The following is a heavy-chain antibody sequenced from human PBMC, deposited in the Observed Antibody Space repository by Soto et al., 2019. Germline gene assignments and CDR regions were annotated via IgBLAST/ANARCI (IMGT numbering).Heavy chain of an antibody. V-gene: IGHV1-2*02. CDR1: GYTFTDLY. D-gene: IGHD3-3*01. Sequence: GASVKVSCKPSGYTFTDLYIHGVRQAPGQGLEWMGWVDPNSGGTKQTQKFQGRVTMTRDTSISTAYMELSRLRSDDTAVYYCARGPSYDFWSGCPMNWFDPWGQGTLVTVYS. CDR3: ARGPSYDFWSGCPMNWFDP. CDR2: VDPNSGGT. J-gene: IGHJ5*02.